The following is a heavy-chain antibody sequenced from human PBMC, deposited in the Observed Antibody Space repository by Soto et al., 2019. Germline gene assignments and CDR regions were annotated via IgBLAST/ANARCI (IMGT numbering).Heavy chain of an antibody. CDR2: INHSGST. V-gene: IGHV4-34*01. J-gene: IGHJ6*02. CDR3: ARGDYYDSSGYYWRDFYGMDV. CDR1: GGSFSGYY. Sequence: PSETLSLTCAVYGGSFSGYYWSWIRQPPGKGLEWFGEINHSGSTNYNPSLKSRVTISVDTSKNQFSLKLSSVTAADTAVYYCARGDYYDSSGYYWRDFYGMDVWGQGTTVTVSS. D-gene: IGHD3-22*01.